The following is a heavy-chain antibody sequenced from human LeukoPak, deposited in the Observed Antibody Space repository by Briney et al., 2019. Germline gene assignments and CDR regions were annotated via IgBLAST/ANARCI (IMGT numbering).Heavy chain of an antibody. CDR3: ARDRRSGWFGESRAFDI. V-gene: IGHV4-4*02. CDR2: IYQSGST. D-gene: IGHD3-10*01. J-gene: IGHJ3*02. CDR1: GGSIISIKW. Sequence: SETLSLTCDVSGGSIISIKWWSWVCQPPGKGLEWLGEIYQSGSTNYNPSLKTRVTISVDKSKNQLSLKLSSVTAADTAVYYCARDRRSGWFGESRAFDIWGQGTMVTVSS.